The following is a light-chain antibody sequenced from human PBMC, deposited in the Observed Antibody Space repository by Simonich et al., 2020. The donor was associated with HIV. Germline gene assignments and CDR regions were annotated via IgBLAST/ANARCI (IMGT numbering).Light chain of an antibody. CDR1: KSVSSN. V-gene: IGKV3-15*01. CDR3: QQYNNWPRT. J-gene: IGKJ1*01. CDR2: GAS. Sequence: EIEMTQSPATLSVSPGERATLSCRASKSVSSNLAWYQQKPGQAPRLLIYGASTRSTGLPARFSGSGSGTEFTLTISSMQSEDFAVYYCQQYNNWPRTFGQGTKVEIK.